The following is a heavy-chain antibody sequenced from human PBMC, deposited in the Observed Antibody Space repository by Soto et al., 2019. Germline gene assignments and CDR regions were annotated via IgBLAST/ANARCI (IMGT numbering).Heavy chain of an antibody. CDR3: ARGYCSGGSCLDY. D-gene: IGHD2-15*01. Sequence: GGSLRLSCAASGFTFSTNTMNWVRQAPGKGLEWVSSISSSSTYIYYADSVKGRFTTSRDNADNSLYLQMNSLRAEDTAIYYCARGYCSGGSCLDYWGQGTLVTVSS. V-gene: IGHV3-21*01. CDR2: ISSSSTYI. CDR1: GFTFSTNT. J-gene: IGHJ4*02.